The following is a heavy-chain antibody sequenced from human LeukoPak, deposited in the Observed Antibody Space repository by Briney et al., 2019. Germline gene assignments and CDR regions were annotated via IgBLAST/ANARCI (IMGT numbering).Heavy chain of an antibody. CDR1: GFTFSSYA. V-gene: IGHV3-23*01. D-gene: IGHD3-22*01. Sequence: GGSLRLSCAASGFTFSSYAMSWVRQAPGKGLEWVSAISGSGGSTYYADSVKGRFTISRDNSKNTLYLQMNSLRAEDTAVYYCAKGSGYYYASLVYLAGWGQGTLVTVSS. CDR3: AKGSGYYYASLVYLAG. J-gene: IGHJ1*01. CDR2: ISGSGGST.